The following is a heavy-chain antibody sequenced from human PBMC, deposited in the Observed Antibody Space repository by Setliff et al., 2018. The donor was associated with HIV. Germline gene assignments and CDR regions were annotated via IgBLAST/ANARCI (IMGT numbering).Heavy chain of an antibody. CDR2: ISYDGSKN. Sequence: GGSLRLSCAASGFTFRTFAMHWVRQAPGKGLEWVSVISYDGSKNHYVDSAKGRFTISRDNSNNTLYLQMNSLRAEDTAVYYCAKADRGYGRNWFDPWGQGTLVTVSS. J-gene: IGHJ5*02. CDR3: AKADRGYGRNWFDP. V-gene: IGHV3-30*07. CDR1: GFTFRTFA. D-gene: IGHD4-17*01.